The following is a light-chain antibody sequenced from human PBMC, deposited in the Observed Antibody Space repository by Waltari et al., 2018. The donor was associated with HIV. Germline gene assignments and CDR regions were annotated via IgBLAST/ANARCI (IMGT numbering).Light chain of an antibody. CDR2: DVI. CDR1: SSDVGAYNN. CDR3: ASFTTRGTAV. V-gene: IGLV2-14*03. J-gene: IGLJ3*02. Sequence: QSALTQPASVSGSPGQSITTSCTGTSSDVGAYNNVSWYQQHPGNAPKVMIYDVISRPSGVSDRFSGSKSGNMASLTISGLQTEDEADYYCASFTTRGTAVFGGGTKLTVL.